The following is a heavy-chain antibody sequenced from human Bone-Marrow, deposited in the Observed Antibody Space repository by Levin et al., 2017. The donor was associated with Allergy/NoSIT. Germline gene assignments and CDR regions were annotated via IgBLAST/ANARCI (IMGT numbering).Heavy chain of an antibody. Sequence: GGSLRLSCAASGFTFEDYAMHWVRQGPGKGLEWVSSINFNSGTVGYADSVRGRFTISRDNAKNSLYLQMNNLRPEDTAKYYCTRETAHYPFERDYDMHVWGQGTTVIVS. D-gene: IGHD3-10*01. CDR3: TRETAHYPFERDYDMHV. CDR2: INFNSGTV. CDR1: GFTFEDYA. J-gene: IGHJ6*02. V-gene: IGHV3-9*01.